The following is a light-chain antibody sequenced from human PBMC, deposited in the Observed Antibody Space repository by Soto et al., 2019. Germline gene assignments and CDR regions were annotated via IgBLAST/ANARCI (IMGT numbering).Light chain of an antibody. V-gene: IGLV2-14*01. CDR3: SSYTSSNTWV. CDR1: SSDVGEYNY. J-gene: IGLJ3*02. CDR2: EVS. Sequence: QSALTQPASVSGSPGQSITISCTGTSSDVGEYNYVSWYQQHPGKAPKLMIYEVSNRPSGVSNRFSGSKSGNTASLTISGLQAEDEADYYCSSYTSSNTWVFGGGTQLTVL.